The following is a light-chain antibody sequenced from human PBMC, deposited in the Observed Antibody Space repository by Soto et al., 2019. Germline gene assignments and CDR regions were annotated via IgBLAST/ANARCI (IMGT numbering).Light chain of an antibody. J-gene: IGLJ2*01. CDR2: EGS. CDR3: CSYAGSNFVG. Sequence: QSALTQPASGSGSPGQSITISCTGTSSDVGSYNLVSWYEQHPGKATKLMSYEGSKRPSGVSNRFSGSKSGNTASLTISGLQAEDEADYYCCSYAGSNFVGFGGGTKVTVL. CDR1: SSDVGSYNL. V-gene: IGLV2-23*01.